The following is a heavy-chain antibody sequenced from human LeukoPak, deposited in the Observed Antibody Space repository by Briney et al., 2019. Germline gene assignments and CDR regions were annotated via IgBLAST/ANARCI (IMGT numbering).Heavy chain of an antibody. D-gene: IGHD2-2*02. CDR3: ARVYTYWYFDL. V-gene: IGHV4-4*07. Sequence: SETLSLTCTVSGGSISSYNWIWIPQPAGKGLEWIGRIYTSGSTNDNPSLKSRVTMTVDTTKNQFSLKLSSVTAADTAVYYCARVYTYWYFDLWGRGTLVTVSS. J-gene: IGHJ2*01. CDR1: GGSISSYN. CDR2: IYTSGST.